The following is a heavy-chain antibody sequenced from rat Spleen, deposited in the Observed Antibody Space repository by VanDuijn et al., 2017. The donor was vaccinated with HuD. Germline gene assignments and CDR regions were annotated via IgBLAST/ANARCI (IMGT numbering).Heavy chain of an antibody. J-gene: IGHJ3*01. CDR1: GFTFSDYN. CDR3: ATGPRILRLDWFAY. V-gene: IGHV5-7*01. Sequence: EVQLVESGGGLVQPGRSLKLSCAASGFTFSDYNMAWVRQAPTKGLEWVASISYDGTATYYRDSVKGRFTLSRANAKSTLFLQMGSLRSEDTATYYCATGPRILRLDWFAYWGQGTLVTVSS. CDR2: ISYDGTAT. D-gene: IGHD1-6*01.